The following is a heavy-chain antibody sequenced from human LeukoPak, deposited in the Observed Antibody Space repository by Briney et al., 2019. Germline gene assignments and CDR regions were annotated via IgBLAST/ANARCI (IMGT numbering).Heavy chain of an antibody. Sequence: PSETLSLTCTVSGYSISSGYYWGWIRQPPGKGLEWIGSIYHSGSTYYNPSLKSRVTISVDTSKNQFSLKLSSVTAADTAVYYCAREVGGSGTYFDAFDIWGQGTLVTVSS. CDR3: AREVGGSGTYFDAFDI. V-gene: IGHV4-38-2*02. CDR2: IYHSGST. D-gene: IGHD1-26*01. CDR1: GYSISSGYY. J-gene: IGHJ3*02.